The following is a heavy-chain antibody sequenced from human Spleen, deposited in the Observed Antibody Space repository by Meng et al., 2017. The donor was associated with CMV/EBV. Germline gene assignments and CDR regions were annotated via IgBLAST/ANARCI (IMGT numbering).Heavy chain of an antibody. D-gene: IGHD2-15*01. CDR2: INPYTGGT. Sequence: ASVKVSCKASGYTFTSHYVHWVRQAPGRGLEWMGSINPYTGGTQYLPGFQGRVTLTRDTSISAAYMELSRLKSDDSAVYYCARGYCSGGSCFYYFDHWGQGTLVTVSS. CDR1: GYTFTSHY. V-gene: IGHV1-2*02. J-gene: IGHJ4*02. CDR3: ARGYCSGGSCFYYFDH.